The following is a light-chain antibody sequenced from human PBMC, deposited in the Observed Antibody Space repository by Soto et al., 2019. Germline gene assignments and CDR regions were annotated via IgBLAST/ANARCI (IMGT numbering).Light chain of an antibody. J-gene: IGKJ1*01. Sequence: DIQMTQSPSSLSASVGDRVTITCQASQDISNFLNWYQQKPGKAPKALIYDASNLEIGVPSRFSGSGSGTDFTFTISSLQPEDIGTYYCQQFDDLPRTFGQGTKVEI. CDR1: QDISNF. CDR3: QQFDDLPRT. V-gene: IGKV1-33*01. CDR2: DAS.